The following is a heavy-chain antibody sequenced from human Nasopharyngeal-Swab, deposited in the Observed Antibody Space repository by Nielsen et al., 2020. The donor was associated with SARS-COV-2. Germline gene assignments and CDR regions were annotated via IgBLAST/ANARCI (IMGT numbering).Heavy chain of an antibody. CDR3: ARENYGDYVFDY. J-gene: IGHJ4*02. CDR2: ISSNGVST. CDR1: GFTFSNYA. V-gene: IGHV3-64*02. Sequence: GESLKISCAASGFTFSNYAIHWVRQAPGKGLEYVSAISSNGVSTYYADSVKGRFTISRDNSKNTLFLQMGSLRAEDMAVYYCARENYGDYVFDYWGQGSLVTVSS. D-gene: IGHD4-17*01.